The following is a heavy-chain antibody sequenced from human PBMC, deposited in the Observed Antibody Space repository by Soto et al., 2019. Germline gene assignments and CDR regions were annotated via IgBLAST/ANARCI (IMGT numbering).Heavy chain of an antibody. CDR3: ARDPRGRYDYVWGSYRSNSAPTRDAFDI. CDR1: GFTFSNAW. D-gene: IGHD3-16*02. J-gene: IGHJ3*02. V-gene: IGHV3-15*07. CDR2: IKSKTDGGTT. Sequence: PGGSLRLSCAASGFTFSNAWMNWVRQAPGKGLEWVGRIKSKTDGGTTDYAAPVKGRFTISRDNAKNSLYLQMNSLRAEDTAVYYCARDPRGRYDYVWGSYRSNSAPTRDAFDIWGQGTMVTVPS.